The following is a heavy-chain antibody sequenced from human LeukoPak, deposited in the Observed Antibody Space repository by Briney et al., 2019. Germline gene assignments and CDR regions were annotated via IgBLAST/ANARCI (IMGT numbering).Heavy chain of an antibody. CDR3: ATARNFRFEY. CDR1: GLTFRATW. V-gene: IGHV3-74*01. CDR2: MNGEGTTI. D-gene: IGHD1-7*01. Sequence: GGSLRLSCATSGLTFRATWMHWVRQAPGKGLMWVSRMNGEGTTIDYADSVKGRFTVSRDYAKNTLFLQMNNLRTEDTALYFCATARNFRFEYWGQGSLAIVSA. J-gene: IGHJ4*02.